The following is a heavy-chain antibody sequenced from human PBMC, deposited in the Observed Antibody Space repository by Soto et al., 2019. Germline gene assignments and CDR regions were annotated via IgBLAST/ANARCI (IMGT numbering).Heavy chain of an antibody. Sequence: EVQLLESGGGLVQPGGSLRLSCAASGFTFTNYAMTWVRQAPGKGLEWVSISSGSGSGGSTNYADSVKGRFTISRDNSKNTLYLQMNILRVEDTAVYYCATDRDDYRNYVFDYWGQGTLVTVSS. CDR3: ATDRDDYRNYVFDY. D-gene: IGHD4-4*01. J-gene: IGHJ4*02. CDR2: SSGSGSGGST. CDR1: GFTFTNYA. V-gene: IGHV3-23*01.